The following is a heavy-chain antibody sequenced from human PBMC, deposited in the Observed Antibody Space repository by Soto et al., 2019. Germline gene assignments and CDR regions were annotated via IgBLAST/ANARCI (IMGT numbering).Heavy chain of an antibody. Sequence: SDTLSLTCTVSGGSISSGDYYWSWIRQPPGKGLEWIGYIYYSGSTNYNPSLKSRVTISVDTSKNQFSLKLSSVTAADTAVYYCARFYGSGTSLPYYYGMDIWGQGTTVTVSS. CDR3: ARFYGSGTSLPYYYGMDI. V-gene: IGHV4-61*08. CDR1: GGSISSGDYY. J-gene: IGHJ6*02. CDR2: IYYSGST. D-gene: IGHD3-10*01.